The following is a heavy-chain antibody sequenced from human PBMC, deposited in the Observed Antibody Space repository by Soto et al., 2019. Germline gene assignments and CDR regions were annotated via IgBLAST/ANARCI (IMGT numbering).Heavy chain of an antibody. D-gene: IGHD2-2*01. CDR2: IYYSGST. CDR3: ARDDIVVVSAATPYYYYYGMDV. CDR1: GGSISSYY. J-gene: IGHJ6*02. Sequence: SETLSLTCTVSGGSISSYYWSWIRQPPGKGLEWTGYIYYSGSTNYNPSLKSRVTISVDTSKNQFSLKLSSVTAADTAVYYCARDDIVVVSAATPYYYYYGMDVWGQGTTVTVSS. V-gene: IGHV4-59*01.